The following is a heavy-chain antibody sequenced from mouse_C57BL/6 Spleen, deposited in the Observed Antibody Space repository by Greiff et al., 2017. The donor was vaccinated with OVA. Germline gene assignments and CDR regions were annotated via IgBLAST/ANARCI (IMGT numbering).Heavy chain of an antibody. J-gene: IGHJ2*01. CDR3: ARYNYGSSYLDY. CDR2: IRNKANGYTT. D-gene: IGHD1-1*01. Sequence: EVKLVESGGGLVQPGGSLSLSCAASGFTFTDYYMSWVRQPPGKALEWLGFIRNKANGYTTEYSASVKGRFTISRDNSQSILYLQMNALRAEDSATYYCARYNYGSSYLDYWGQGTTLTVSS. CDR1: GFTFTDYY. V-gene: IGHV7-3*01.